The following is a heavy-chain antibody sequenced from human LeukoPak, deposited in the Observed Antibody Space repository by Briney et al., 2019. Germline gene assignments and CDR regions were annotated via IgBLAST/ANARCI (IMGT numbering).Heavy chain of an antibody. V-gene: IGHV3-23*01. CDR3: AKSLGYCSGGSCYSCCDFDY. J-gene: IGHJ4*02. Sequence: GGSLRLSCAASGFTFSSYAMSRVRQAPGKGLEWVSAISGSGGSTYYADSVKGRFTISRDNSKNTLYLQMNSLRAEDTAVYYCAKSLGYCSGGSCYSCCDFDYWGQGTLVTVSS. D-gene: IGHD2-15*01. CDR1: GFTFSSYA. CDR2: ISGSGGST.